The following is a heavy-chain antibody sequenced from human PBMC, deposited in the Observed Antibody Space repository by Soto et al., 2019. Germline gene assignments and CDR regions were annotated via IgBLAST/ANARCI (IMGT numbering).Heavy chain of an antibody. Sequence: EVQLVETGGGLIQPGGSLSLSCAASGFSINSKYMTWVRQAPGKGLEWFSLTYTGGNTLYADSVKGRFAVARDLSMNTLFLQMNSQRVDDTAIYYCAREGYPSGLDPWGQGSLVAVSS. CDR3: AREGYPSGLDP. J-gene: IGHJ5*02. CDR1: GFSINSKY. CDR2: TYTGGNT. V-gene: IGHV3-53*02. D-gene: IGHD1-1*01.